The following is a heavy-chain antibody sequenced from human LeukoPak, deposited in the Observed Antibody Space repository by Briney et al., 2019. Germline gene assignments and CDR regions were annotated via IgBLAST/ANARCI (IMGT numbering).Heavy chain of an antibody. CDR2: IWYDGSNK. V-gene: IGHV3-33*01. D-gene: IGHD6-13*01. CDR1: GFTFSTYG. J-gene: IGHJ4*02. Sequence: GGSLRLSCGASGFTFSTYGMQWVRQASGKGLEWVAVIWYDGSNKYYADSVKGRFTVSRDNSKNTLYLQMNSLRAEDTAVYYCARSMAAADYWGQGTLVTVSS. CDR3: ARSMAAADY.